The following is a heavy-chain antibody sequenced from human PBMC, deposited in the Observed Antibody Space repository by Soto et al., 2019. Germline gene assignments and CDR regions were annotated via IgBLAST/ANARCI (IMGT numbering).Heavy chain of an antibody. CDR3: AKGGSMVRGVILIYDAFDI. V-gene: IGHV3-9*01. CDR1: GFTFDDYA. CDR2: ISWNSGSI. J-gene: IGHJ3*02. D-gene: IGHD3-10*01. Sequence: GGSLRLSCAASGFTFDDYAMHWVRQAPGKGLEWVSGISWNSGSIGYADSVKGRFTISRDNAKNSLYLQMNSLRAEDTALYYCAKGGSMVRGVILIYDAFDIWGQGTMVTVSS.